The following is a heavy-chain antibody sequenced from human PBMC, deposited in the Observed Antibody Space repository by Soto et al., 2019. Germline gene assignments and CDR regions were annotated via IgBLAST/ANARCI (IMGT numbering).Heavy chain of an antibody. CDR2: IYYSGST. D-gene: IGHD5-12*01. J-gene: IGHJ4*02. CDR1: GGSISSYY. CDR3: ARVRGYDFSAIHFDY. V-gene: IGHV4-59*01. Sequence: SETLSLTCTVSGGSISSYYWSWIRQPPGKGLEWIGYIYYSGSTNYNPSLKSRVTISVDTSKNQFSLKLSSVTAADTAVYYCARVRGYDFSAIHFDYWGQGTLVTVSS.